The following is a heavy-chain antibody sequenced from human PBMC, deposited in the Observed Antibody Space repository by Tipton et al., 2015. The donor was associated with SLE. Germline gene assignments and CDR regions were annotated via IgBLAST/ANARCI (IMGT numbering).Heavy chain of an antibody. CDR3: ARASGGIVVVPAADGGYYYYMDV. CDR1: GFTFSSYE. J-gene: IGHJ6*03. CDR2: ISSSGSTI. D-gene: IGHD2-2*01. V-gene: IGHV3-48*03. Sequence: SLRLSCAASGFTFSSYEMNWVRRAPGKGLEWVSYISSSGSTIYYADSVKGRFTISRDNAKNSLYLQMNSLRAEDTAVYYCARASGGIVVVPAADGGYYYYMDVWGKGTTVTVSS.